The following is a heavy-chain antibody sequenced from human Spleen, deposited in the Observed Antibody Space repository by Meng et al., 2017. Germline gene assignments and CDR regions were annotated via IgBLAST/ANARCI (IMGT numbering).Heavy chain of an antibody. J-gene: IGHJ3*02. CDR3: ARGGGTTVTTEGAFDI. Sequence: GESLKISCVASGFTFSSYEMNWVRQTPGKGLEWVSYISTSGRTIYYADSVRGRFTISRDSAKLYLQMNSLRAEDTAVYYCARGGGTTVTTEGAFDIWGQGTMVTVSS. D-gene: IGHD4-17*01. CDR2: ISTSGRTI. CDR1: GFTFSSYE. V-gene: IGHV3-48*03.